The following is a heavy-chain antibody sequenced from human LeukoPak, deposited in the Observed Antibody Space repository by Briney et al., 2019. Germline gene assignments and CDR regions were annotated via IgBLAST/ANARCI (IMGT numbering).Heavy chain of an antibody. CDR3: AAGSGTLGYLDY. V-gene: IGHV3-30*03. J-gene: IGHJ4*02. D-gene: IGHD3-10*01. Sequence: GSLRLSCAASAFTFSSYEMNWVRQAPGKGLEWVAVISYDGSNKYYADSVKGRFTISRDNSKNTLYLQMNSLRAEDTAVYYCAAGSGTLGYLDYWGRGTLVTVSS. CDR2: ISYDGSNK. CDR1: AFTFSSYE.